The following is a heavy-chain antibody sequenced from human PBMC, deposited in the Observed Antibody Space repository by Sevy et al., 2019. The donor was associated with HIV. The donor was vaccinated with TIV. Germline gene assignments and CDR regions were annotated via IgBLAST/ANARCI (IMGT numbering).Heavy chain of an antibody. CDR1: GFSFSAYW. D-gene: IGHD1-26*01. J-gene: IGHJ4*02. V-gene: IGHV3-7*01. CDR2: IKPDGSDK. CDR3: AQETFGRFDS. Sequence: GGSLRLSCAASGFSFSAYWMNWVRQAPGKGLEWVANIKPDGSDKHYVNSAEGRFTISRDNAKNALYLQMNGLRVEDTAMYYCAQETFGRFDSWGQGTLVTVSS.